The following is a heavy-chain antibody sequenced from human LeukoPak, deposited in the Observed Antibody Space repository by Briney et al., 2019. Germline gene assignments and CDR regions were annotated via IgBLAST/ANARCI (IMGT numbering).Heavy chain of an antibody. D-gene: IGHD6-19*01. V-gene: IGHV3-48*01. CDR2: ISPSGENK. CDR1: GFIFGGYT. Sequence: PGGSLRLSCAGSGFIFGGYTMNWVRQAPGKGLEWLSYISPSGENKLYADSVKGRFSISRDNAKNSVYLQMDSLRVEDTAVYYCASRRSGWPNDAFDIWGQGTMVTVTS. J-gene: IGHJ3*02. CDR3: ASRRSGWPNDAFDI.